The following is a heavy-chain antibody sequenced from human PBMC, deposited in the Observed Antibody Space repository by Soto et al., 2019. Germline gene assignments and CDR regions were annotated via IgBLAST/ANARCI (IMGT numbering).Heavy chain of an antibody. D-gene: IGHD6-19*01. CDR3: ARVHVMVVAGSTFHY. CDR1: GDFPSPGSY. J-gene: IGHJ4*01. V-gene: IGHV4-38-2*01. Sequence: SQDRRLPWAGSGDFPSPGSYLGWSRQPPGKGPEGIASIYHGGTTFYNPSLKSRVTLSVDTSKNHYSLKLRSVTAADTAVYYCARVHVMVVAGSTFHYWGPGILV. CDR2: IYHGGTT.